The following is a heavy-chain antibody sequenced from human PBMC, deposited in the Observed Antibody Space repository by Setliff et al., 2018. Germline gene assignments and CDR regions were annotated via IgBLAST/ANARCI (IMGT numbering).Heavy chain of an antibody. CDR2: INPTGGLT. D-gene: IGHD2-2*01. CDR1: GYTLTKYY. V-gene: IGHV1-46*01. CDR3: AIGPLDFVVVPAAAKFDS. J-gene: IGHJ4*02. Sequence: ASVKVSCKASGYTLTKYYMHWVRQAPGQGLEWIGIINPTGGLTRDAQKFQGRVTMTSDTSTSTVYLEVSSLRSEDTAVYYCAIGPLDFVVVPAAAKFDSWGQGTLVTVSS.